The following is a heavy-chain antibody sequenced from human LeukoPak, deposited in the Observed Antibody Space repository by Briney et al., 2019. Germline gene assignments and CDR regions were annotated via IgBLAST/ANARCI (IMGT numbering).Heavy chain of an antibody. CDR1: GFTFSSYW. CDR3: ARGYCSGGSCYGAFDI. CDR2: IKQDGSEK. V-gene: IGHV3-7*01. J-gene: IGHJ3*02. D-gene: IGHD2-15*01. Sequence: PGGSLRLSCAASGFTFSSYWMSWVRQAPGKGLGWVANIKQDGSEKYYVDSVKGRFTISRDNAKNSLYLQMNSLRAEDTAVYYCARGYCSGGSCYGAFDIWGQGTMVTVSS.